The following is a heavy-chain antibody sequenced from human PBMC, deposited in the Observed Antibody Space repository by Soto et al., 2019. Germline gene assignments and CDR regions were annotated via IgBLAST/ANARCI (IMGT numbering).Heavy chain of an antibody. CDR3: ARDRVPYYDSSGYLRY. D-gene: IGHD3-22*01. CDR2: ISYDGSNK. CDR1: GFTFSSYA. V-gene: IGHV3-30-3*01. J-gene: IGHJ4*02. Sequence: GGSLRLSCAASGFTFSSYAMHWVRQAPGKGLEWVAVISYDGSNKYYADSVKGRFTISRDNSKNTLYLQMNSLRAEDTAVYYCARDRVPYYDSSGYLRYWGQGTLVTVSS.